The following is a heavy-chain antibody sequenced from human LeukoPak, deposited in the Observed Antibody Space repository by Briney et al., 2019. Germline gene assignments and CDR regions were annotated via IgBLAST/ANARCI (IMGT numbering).Heavy chain of an antibody. J-gene: IGHJ4*02. CDR3: ARAPNWRFDH. D-gene: IGHD1-1*01. CDR1: GFSVSSIY. CDR2: IYSDGTT. Sequence: PGGSLRLSFAASGFSVSSIYMNWVRQAPGKGLEWVSVIYSDGTTYYADSVKGRFTISRDDSKNTLYLHMNSLRAEDTAVYYCARAPNWRFDHWGQGTLVTVSS. V-gene: IGHV3-53*01.